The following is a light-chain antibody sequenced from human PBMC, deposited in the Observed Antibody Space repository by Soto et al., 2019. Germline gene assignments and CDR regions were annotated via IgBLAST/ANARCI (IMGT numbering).Light chain of an antibody. Sequence: IHMTQSPSTVSASVGDSVSISCRASQDIVTYLAWYHQKPGKASKLLIFDASTLHSGVSPRFRGSGSGSDFSLTISNLQPDDVGVYFCQHYTLSSGPFGGGTRVE. J-gene: IGKJ4*02. CDR3: QHYTLSSGP. V-gene: IGKV1-5*01. CDR1: QDIVTY. CDR2: DAS.